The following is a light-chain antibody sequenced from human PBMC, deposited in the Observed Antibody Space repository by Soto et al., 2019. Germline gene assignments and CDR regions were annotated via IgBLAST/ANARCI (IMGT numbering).Light chain of an antibody. J-gene: IGKJ1*01. CDR2: GTS. V-gene: IGKV3-20*01. Sequence: EVVLTQSPGTLSLSPGERATLSCRASQSVSSSYLAWYQQKPGQAPRLLIYGTSSRATAIPDRSSGSGSGTDFTLTISRLEPEDFAVYYCQQYGSSSWTLGQGTKVDIK. CDR3: QQYGSSSWT. CDR1: QSVSSSY.